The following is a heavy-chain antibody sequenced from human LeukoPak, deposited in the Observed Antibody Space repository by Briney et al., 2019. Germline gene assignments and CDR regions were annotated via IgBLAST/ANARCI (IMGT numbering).Heavy chain of an antibody. V-gene: IGHV4-34*01. CDR2: INHSGST. CDR1: GGSFSGYY. CDR3: ARIYPALFDD. J-gene: IGHJ4*02. Sequence: SETLSLTCAVYGGSFSGYYWSWIRQPPGKGLEWIGEINHSGSTNYNPSLKSRVTMSVDTSKNQFSLKVNSVTAADTAVYYCARIYPALFDDWGQGILVTVSS. D-gene: IGHD3-16*02.